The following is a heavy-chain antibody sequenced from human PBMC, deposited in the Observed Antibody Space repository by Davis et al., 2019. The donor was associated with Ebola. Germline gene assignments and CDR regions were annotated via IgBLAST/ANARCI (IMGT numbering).Heavy chain of an antibody. J-gene: IGHJ4*02. CDR3: ASIAAAGTNDY. CDR2: IKQDGSEK. CDR1: GFTFSSYW. Sequence: GESLKISCAASGFTFSSYWMSWVRQAPGKGLEWVANIKQDGSEKYYVDSVKGRFTISRDNAKNSLYLQMNSLRAEDTAVYYCASIAAAGTNDYWGQGTLVTVSS. V-gene: IGHV3-7*01. D-gene: IGHD6-13*01.